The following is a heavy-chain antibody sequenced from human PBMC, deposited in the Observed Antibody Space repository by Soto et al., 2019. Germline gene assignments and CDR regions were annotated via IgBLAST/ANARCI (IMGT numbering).Heavy chain of an antibody. CDR3: ARGQTYYYDSSGYYYFDY. Sequence: GGSLRLSCAASGFTVSSNYMSWVRQAPGKGLEWVSVIYSGGSTYYADSVKGRFTISRHNSKNTLYLQMNSLRAEDTAVYYCARGQTYYYDSSGYYYFDYWGQGTLVTVSS. CDR2: IYSGGST. V-gene: IGHV3-53*04. D-gene: IGHD3-22*01. J-gene: IGHJ4*02. CDR1: GFTVSSNY.